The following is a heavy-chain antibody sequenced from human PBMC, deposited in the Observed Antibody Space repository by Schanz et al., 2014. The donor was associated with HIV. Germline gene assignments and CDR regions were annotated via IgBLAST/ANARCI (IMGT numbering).Heavy chain of an antibody. CDR1: GFIFSRSG. J-gene: IGHJ6*02. V-gene: IGHV3-33*01. Sequence: QVQLVESGGGVVQPGRSLRLSCAASGFIFSRSGMHWVRQAPGKGLEWVAVIWYDGSNKDYADSVKGRFTISRDNSKNTLFVQMNSLRAEDTAVYYCARGSGPYYYYYGMDVWGQGTTVTVSS. CDR2: IWYDGSNK. CDR3: ARGSGPYYYYYGMDV. D-gene: IGHD3-10*01.